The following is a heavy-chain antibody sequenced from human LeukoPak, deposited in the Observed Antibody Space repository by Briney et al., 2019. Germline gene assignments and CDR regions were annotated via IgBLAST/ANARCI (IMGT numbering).Heavy chain of an antibody. Sequence: PGGSLRLSCAASGFTFSSYAMHWVRQAPGKGLEWVAVISYDGSNKYYADSVKGRFTISRDNVKNSLYLQMSSLWAEDTAVYYCAREGAYSSPSDVDYWGQGTLVTVSS. V-gene: IGHV3-30-3*01. J-gene: IGHJ4*02. D-gene: IGHD6-19*01. CDR2: ISYDGSNK. CDR1: GFTFSSYA. CDR3: AREGAYSSPSDVDY.